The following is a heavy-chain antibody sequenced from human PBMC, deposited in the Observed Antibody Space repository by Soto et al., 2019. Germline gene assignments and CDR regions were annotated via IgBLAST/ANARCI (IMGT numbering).Heavy chain of an antibody. CDR3: ARLLTAALFSYDL. V-gene: IGHV2-5*01. D-gene: IGHD7-27*01. CDR2: IYWHGDK. Sequence: VSGPTLVNPTQTLTLTCTLSGFSHSTSGVAVGWIRQPPGKALEWLGHIYWHGDKYFSTSLKSRLSLTKDTSKNQVVLTVTNVDPVDTGTYYCARLLTAALFSYDLWGQGTLVTVSS. CDR1: GFSHSTSGVA. J-gene: IGHJ5*02.